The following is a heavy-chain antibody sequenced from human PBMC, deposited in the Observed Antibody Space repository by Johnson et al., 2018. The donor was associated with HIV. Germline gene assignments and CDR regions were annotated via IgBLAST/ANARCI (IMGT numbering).Heavy chain of an antibody. Sequence: QVQLVESGGGVVQPGRSLRLSCAASGFTFSSYAMHWVRQAPGKGLEWVAVISYDGNNKYYTDSVKGRFTISRDNSKNTLYLQMNSQRAEDTAVYYCAKDQGYWGDDAFDIWGQGTMVTVSA. CDR1: GFTFSSYA. CDR3: AKDQGYWGDDAFDI. V-gene: IGHV3-30*04. J-gene: IGHJ3*02. CDR2: ISYDGNNK. D-gene: IGHD7-27*01.